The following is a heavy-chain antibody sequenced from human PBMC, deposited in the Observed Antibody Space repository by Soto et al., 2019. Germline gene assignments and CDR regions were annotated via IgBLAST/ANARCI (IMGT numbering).Heavy chain of an antibody. D-gene: IGHD2-15*01. J-gene: IGHJ5*02. V-gene: IGHV1-8*01. Sequence: QEQLVQSGAELKKPGASVKVSCKTSGYTFTEYDINWVRQATGQGLEWIGWMNPNSGETGYAQKFQGRVTMTRSASLSTAYLELSSLRSEDTAVYYCARVAVAARPRWYNWFDPWGQGTLVTVSS. CDR2: MNPNSGET. CDR3: ARVAVAARPRWYNWFDP. CDR1: GYTFTEYD.